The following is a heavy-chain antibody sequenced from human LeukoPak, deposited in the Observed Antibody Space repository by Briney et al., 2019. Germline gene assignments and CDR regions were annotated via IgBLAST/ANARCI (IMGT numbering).Heavy chain of an antibody. Sequence: GASVTVSCKASGYSFNTYGISWLRQAPRQGLEWMGCISGHSGKRTFAHHSQDRLSMTTDESTTTAYMELSSLTSDDTAVYYCARWGTVASFFDYWGQGIPVTVSS. CDR2: ISGHSGKR. CDR1: GYSFNTYG. J-gene: IGHJ4*02. D-gene: IGHD4-17*01. V-gene: IGHV1-18*01. CDR3: ARWGTVASFFDY.